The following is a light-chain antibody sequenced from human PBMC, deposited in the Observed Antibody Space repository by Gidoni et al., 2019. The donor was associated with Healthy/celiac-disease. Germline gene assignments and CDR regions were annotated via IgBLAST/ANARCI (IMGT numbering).Light chain of an antibody. CDR1: QSVSSSY. J-gene: IGKJ1*01. Sequence: EIVLTQSPGTLSLSPGERATLSCRLSQSVSSSYLAWYQQKPGQAPRLLIYGASSRATGIPDRFSGSGSGTDFTLTISRLEAEDFAVYYCQQYGSSPRTFGQGTKVEIK. CDR2: GAS. CDR3: QQYGSSPRT. V-gene: IGKV3-20*01.